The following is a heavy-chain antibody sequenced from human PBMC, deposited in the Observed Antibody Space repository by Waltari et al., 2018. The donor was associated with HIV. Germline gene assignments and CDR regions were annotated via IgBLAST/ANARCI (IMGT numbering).Heavy chain of an antibody. V-gene: IGHV3-21*01. CDR2: ISSSSSYI. J-gene: IGHJ6*02. CDR1: GFTFRRDS. CDR3: ARDFWGGYYYGMDV. Sequence: EVQLVESGGGLVKPGGSLRLSCAASGFTFRRDSLNWVRQAPGKGLEWVSSISSSSSYIYYADSVKGRFTISRDNAKNSLYLQMNSLRAEDTAVYYCARDFWGGYYYGMDVWGQGTTVTVSS. D-gene: IGHD3-16*01.